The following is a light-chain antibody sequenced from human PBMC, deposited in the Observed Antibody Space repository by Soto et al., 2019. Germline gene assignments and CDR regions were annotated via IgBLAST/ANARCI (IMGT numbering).Light chain of an antibody. V-gene: IGKV3-15*01. CDR3: QQYNNWPPA. CDR1: QSVSGN. CDR2: GAS. J-gene: IGKJ1*01. Sequence: EIVMTQSPATQSVSPGERASLSCRASQSVSGNLAWYQQKPGQAPRLLIYGASTRATGIPARFSGSGSGTEFTLTISSLQSEDFAVYYCQQYNNWPPAFGQGTKVEIK.